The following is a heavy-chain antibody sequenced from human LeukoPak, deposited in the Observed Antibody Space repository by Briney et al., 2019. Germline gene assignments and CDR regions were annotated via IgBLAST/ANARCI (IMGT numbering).Heavy chain of an antibody. CDR3: ATVYYDFWSVYPHDAFDI. CDR2: ISSSSSTI. D-gene: IGHD3-3*01. Sequence: PGGSLRLSCAASGFTFSSYSMNWARQAPGKGLEWVSYISSSSSTIYYADSVKGRFTISRDNAKNSLYLQMNSLRAEDTAVYYCATVYYDFWSVYPHDAFDIWGQGTMVTVSS. J-gene: IGHJ3*02. V-gene: IGHV3-48*01. CDR1: GFTFSSYS.